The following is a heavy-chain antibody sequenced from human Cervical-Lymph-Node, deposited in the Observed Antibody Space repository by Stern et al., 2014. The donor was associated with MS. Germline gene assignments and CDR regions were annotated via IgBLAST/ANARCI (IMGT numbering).Heavy chain of an antibody. CDR3: AGGPNRRY. V-gene: IGHV3-66*02. CDR1: GFTVSSNY. D-gene: IGHD3-16*01. J-gene: IGHJ4*02. CDR2: IYSGGST. Sequence: EVQLVESGGGLVQPGGSLRLSCAVSGFTVSSNYMSWVRQAPGKGLEWVSLIYSGGSTSYADSVRGRFTISRDNSKNTLYLQMNSLRTEDTAVYYCAGGPNRRYWGQGTLVTVSS.